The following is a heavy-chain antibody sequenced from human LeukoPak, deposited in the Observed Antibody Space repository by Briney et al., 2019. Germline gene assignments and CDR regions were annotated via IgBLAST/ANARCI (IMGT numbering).Heavy chain of an antibody. Sequence: GGSLRLSCAASGFTFSSYGMHWVRQAPGKGLEWVAVISYDGSNKYYADSVKGRFTISRDNSKNTLYLQMNSLRAEDTAVYYCAKEFRGYLYLYYFDYWGQGTLVTVSS. D-gene: IGHD6-25*01. V-gene: IGHV3-30*18. CDR2: ISYDGSNK. J-gene: IGHJ4*02. CDR3: AKEFRGYLYLYYFDY. CDR1: GFTFSSYG.